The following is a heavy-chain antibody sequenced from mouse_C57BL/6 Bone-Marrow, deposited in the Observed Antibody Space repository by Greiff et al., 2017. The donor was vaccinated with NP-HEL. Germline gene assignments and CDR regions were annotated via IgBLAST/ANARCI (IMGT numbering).Heavy chain of an antibody. Sequence: QVQLQQSGAELARPGASVKLSCKASGYTFTSYGISWVKQRTGQGLEWIGEIYPRSGNTYYNEKFKGKATLTADKSSSTAYMELRSLTSEDSAVYFCARPLTTVVEDWYFDVWGTGTTVTVSS. V-gene: IGHV1-81*01. CDR1: GYTFTSYG. D-gene: IGHD1-1*01. CDR3: ARPLTTVVEDWYFDV. J-gene: IGHJ1*03. CDR2: IYPRSGNT.